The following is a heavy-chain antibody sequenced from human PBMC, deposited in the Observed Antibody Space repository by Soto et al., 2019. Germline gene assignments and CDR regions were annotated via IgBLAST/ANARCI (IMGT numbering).Heavy chain of an antibody. CDR2: IIPIFGTA. V-gene: IGHV1-69*12. D-gene: IGHD4-17*01. J-gene: IGHJ6*02. CDR3: ARKGATVTALANYYYGMDV. Sequence: QVQLVQSGAEVKKPGSSVKVSCKASGGTFSSYAISWVRQAPGQGLEWMGGIIPIFGTANYAQKFQGRVTITADESTSTAYMELSSLRSEDTAVYYCARKGATVTALANYYYGMDVWGQGTTVTVSS. CDR1: GGTFSSYA.